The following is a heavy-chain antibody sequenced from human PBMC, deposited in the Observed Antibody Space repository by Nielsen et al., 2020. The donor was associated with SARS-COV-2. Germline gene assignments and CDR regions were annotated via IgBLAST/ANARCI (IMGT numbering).Heavy chain of an antibody. CDR2: MWYHGGDE. V-gene: IGHV3-33*08. Sequence: LSLTCAVSGGSVSSNDWWTWVRPSPGKGLEWVAHMWYHGGDENYADSVRGRFTISRDLSKNTVYLQMSSLRVEDTAVYYCARDLTFGAYWFDPWSQGTLVTVSS. CDR3: ARDLTFGAYWFDP. D-gene: IGHD3/OR15-3a*01. CDR1: GGSVSSND. J-gene: IGHJ5*02.